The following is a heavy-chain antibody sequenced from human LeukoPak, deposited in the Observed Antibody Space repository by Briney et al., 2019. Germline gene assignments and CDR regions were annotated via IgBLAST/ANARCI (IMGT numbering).Heavy chain of an antibody. CDR2: IYTSGST. Sequence: NPSQTLSLTCTVSGGSISSGSYYWSWIRQPAGKGLEWIGRIYTSGSTNYNPSLKSRVTISVATSKNQFSLKLSSVTAADTAVYYCARDRSSSSWYYYYYLDVWGKGTTVTVSS. J-gene: IGHJ6*03. CDR1: GGSISSGSYY. CDR3: ARDRSSSSWYYYYYLDV. V-gene: IGHV4-61*02. D-gene: IGHD6-13*01.